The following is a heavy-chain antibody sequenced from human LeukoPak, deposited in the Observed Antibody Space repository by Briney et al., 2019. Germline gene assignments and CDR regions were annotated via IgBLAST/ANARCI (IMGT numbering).Heavy chain of an antibody. V-gene: IGHV4-31*03. CDR1: GGSVSSGGYY. Sequence: SETLSLTCTVSGGSVSSGGYYWSWVRQHPGKGLEWIGYIYYSGSTYYNPSLKSRVTISLDTSKNHFSLTLSSVTAADTAVYYCASALYYFYMDVWGKGTTVTASS. CDR3: ASALYYFYMDV. J-gene: IGHJ6*03. CDR2: IYYSGST.